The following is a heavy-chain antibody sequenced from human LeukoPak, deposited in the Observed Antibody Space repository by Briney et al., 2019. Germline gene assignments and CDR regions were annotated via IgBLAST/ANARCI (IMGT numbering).Heavy chain of an antibody. CDR3: ARERAGSSYCTYGVCYMGLAY. J-gene: IGHJ4*02. CDR1: GFTFSDYQ. V-gene: IGHV3-21*01. D-gene: IGHD2-8*01. Sequence: GGSLRLSCAASGFTFSDYQMNWVRQAPGKGLEWVSSIGSSGEYIYQADSVKGRFTISRDNAKNSLCLQMNSLRADDTAVYYCARERAGSSYCTYGVCYMGLAYWGQGTLVTVSS. CDR2: IGSSGEYI.